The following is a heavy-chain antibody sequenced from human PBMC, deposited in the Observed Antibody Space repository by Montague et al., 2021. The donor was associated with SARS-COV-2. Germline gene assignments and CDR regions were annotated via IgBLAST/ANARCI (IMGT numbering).Heavy chain of an antibody. CDR1: GGSISSSSYY. D-gene: IGHD3-22*01. J-gene: IGHJ6*02. CDR3: ARMIVQHAGMDV. CDR2: IYYSGST. V-gene: IGHV4-39*06. Sequence: SETLSLTCTVSGGSISSSSYYWGWIRQPPGKGLEWIGSIYYSGSTYYNPSLKSRVTISVDTSKNQFPLQLSSVTAADTAVYYCARMIVQHAGMDVWGQGTTVTVSS.